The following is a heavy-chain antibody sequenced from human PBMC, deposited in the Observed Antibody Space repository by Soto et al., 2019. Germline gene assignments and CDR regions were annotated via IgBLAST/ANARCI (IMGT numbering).Heavy chain of an antibody. V-gene: IGHV3-23*01. D-gene: IGHD3-22*01. J-gene: IGHJ4*02. CDR3: AKDLDYYDSSGYSDY. CDR2: ISGSGGST. Sequence: GSLRLSCAASGFTFSSYAMSWVRQAPGKGLEWVSAISGSGGSTYYADSVKGRFTISRDNSKNTLYLQMNSLRAEDTAVYYCAKDLDYYDSSGYSDYWGQGTLVTVSS. CDR1: GFTFSSYA.